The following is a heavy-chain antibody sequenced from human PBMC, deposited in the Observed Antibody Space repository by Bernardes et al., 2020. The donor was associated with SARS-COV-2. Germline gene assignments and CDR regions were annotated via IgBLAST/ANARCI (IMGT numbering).Heavy chain of an antibody. CDR3: ARDLRTEYRSGWPLDY. Sequence: GGSLCLSCAASGFTFSSYCLRWVRQAPGKGLEWFAVICYDESNKFYADSVKGRFTISRDNSKNTLYLQMNSLRGEDTAVYYCARDLRTEYRSGWPLDYWGQGNLGTVSS. J-gene: IGHJ4*02. CDR2: ICYDESNK. V-gene: IGHV3-33*01. D-gene: IGHD6-19*01. CDR1: GFTFSSYC.